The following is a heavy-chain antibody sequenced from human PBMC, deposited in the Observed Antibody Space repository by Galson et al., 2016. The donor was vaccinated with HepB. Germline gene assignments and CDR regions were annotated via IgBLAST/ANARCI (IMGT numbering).Heavy chain of an antibody. CDR1: GFIFSNYA. Sequence: SLRLSCAASGFIFSNYAMSWVRQAPGKGLEWVSGISDSAGSTYFADSVMGRFTISRDNSKNTLYLQMNSLRVEDTAVYYCAKGTTLQVHFGYFDHWGQGTLVTVSS. CDR3: AKGTTLQVHFGYFDH. J-gene: IGHJ4*02. V-gene: IGHV3-23*01. D-gene: IGHD1/OR15-1a*01. CDR2: ISDSAGST.